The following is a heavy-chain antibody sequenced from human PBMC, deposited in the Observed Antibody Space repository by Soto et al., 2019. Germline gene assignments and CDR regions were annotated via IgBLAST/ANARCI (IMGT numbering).Heavy chain of an antibody. CDR2: ISGTSDYI. J-gene: IGHJ4*02. CDR3: ARDFEY. CDR1: GFPFSSSS. V-gene: IGHV3-21*01. Sequence: GGSLRLSCVASGFPFSSSSMNWVRQAPGKRLEWLSSISGTSDYIFYADSVKGRFTVSRDNAKNSLYLQMNSLRAEDTAVYYCARDFEYWGQGTLVTVSS.